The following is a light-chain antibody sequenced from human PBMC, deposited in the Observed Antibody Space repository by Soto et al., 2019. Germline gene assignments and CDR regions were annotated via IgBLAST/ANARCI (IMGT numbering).Light chain of an antibody. V-gene: IGLV2-8*01. CDR3: SSYAGSNNLHVL. J-gene: IGLJ2*01. CDR2: EVI. CDR1: NSDIGGYDY. Sequence: QSALTQPASVSGSPGQSITISCTGSNSDIGGYDYVSWYQQHPGRAPKLIIYEVIKRPSGVPDRFSGSKSGNTASLTVSGLQAEDEADYYCSSYAGSNNLHVLFGGGTKLTVL.